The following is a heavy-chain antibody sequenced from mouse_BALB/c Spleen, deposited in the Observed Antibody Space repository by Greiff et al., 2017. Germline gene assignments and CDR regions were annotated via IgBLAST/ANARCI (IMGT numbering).Heavy chain of an antibody. CDR2: ISSGGSYT. J-gene: IGHJ4*01. CDR3: ARVYYAMDY. V-gene: IGHV5-9-4*01. Sequence: EVKLVESGGGLVKPGGSLKLSCAASGFTFSSYAMSWVRQTPEKRLEWVASISSGGSYTYYPDTVTGRFTISRDNAKNTLYLEMSSLRSEDTAMYYCARVYYAMDYWGQGTSVTVSS. CDR1: GFTFSSYA.